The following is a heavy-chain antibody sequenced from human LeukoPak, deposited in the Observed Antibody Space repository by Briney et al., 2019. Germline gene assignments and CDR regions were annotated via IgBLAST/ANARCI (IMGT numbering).Heavy chain of an antibody. CDR3: ARGSGYDYWRYYFDY. J-gene: IGHJ4*02. CDR2: ISAYNGNT. Sequence: ASVKVSCKASGYTFTSYGINWVRQAPGQGLEWMGWISAYNGNTDYAQKLQGRVTMTTDTSTDTVYMELRSLRCDDRAVYYCARGSGYDYWRYYFDYWGQGTLVTVSS. CDR1: GYTFTSYG. V-gene: IGHV1-18*01. D-gene: IGHD5-12*01.